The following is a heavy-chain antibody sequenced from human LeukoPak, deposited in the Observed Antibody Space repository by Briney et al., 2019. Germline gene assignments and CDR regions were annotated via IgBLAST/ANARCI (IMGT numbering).Heavy chain of an antibody. CDR1: GFTFSRSA. J-gene: IGHJ4*02. CDR3: AKDILRWSFDS. V-gene: IGHV3-23*01. CDR2: IGGDANT. Sequence: GGSLRLSCAASGFTFSRSAMAWVRQAPGKGLEWVAGIGGDANTHYADSVRGRITISRDNSKNTVSLQMSSLRAEDTAVYYCAKDILRWSFDSWGQGIPVTVSS. D-gene: IGHD2-21*01.